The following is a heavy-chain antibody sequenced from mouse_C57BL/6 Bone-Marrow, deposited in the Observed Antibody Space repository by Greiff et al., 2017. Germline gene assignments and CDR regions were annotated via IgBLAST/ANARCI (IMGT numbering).Heavy chain of an antibody. Sequence: QVQLQQSGAELVRPGASVKLSCKASGYTFTDYYINWVKQRPGQGLEWIARIYPGSGNTYYNEKFKGKATLTAEKSSITAYMQLSSLTSEDSAVYFCARSVITTVDWYFDVWGTGTTVTVSS. CDR3: ARSVITTVDWYFDV. V-gene: IGHV1-76*01. D-gene: IGHD1-1*01. CDR2: IYPGSGNT. CDR1: GYTFTDYY. J-gene: IGHJ1*03.